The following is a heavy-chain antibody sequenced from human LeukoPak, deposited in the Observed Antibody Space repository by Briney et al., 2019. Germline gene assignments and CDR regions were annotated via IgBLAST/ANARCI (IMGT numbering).Heavy chain of an antibody. D-gene: IGHD3-10*01. J-gene: IGHJ5*02. V-gene: IGHV3-23*01. CDR1: GSTFSSYA. Sequence: GGCLRLSYAAYGSTFSSYAMSWVRQTPGKGLEWVSGISGSDAITYYTDSVKGRFTIYRDNSKNTLYLHMNSLRAEDTAVYYCAKDVTYYFGSGSNPNWFDPWGQGTLVTVSS. CDR2: ISGSDAIT. CDR3: AKDVTYYFGSGSNPNWFDP.